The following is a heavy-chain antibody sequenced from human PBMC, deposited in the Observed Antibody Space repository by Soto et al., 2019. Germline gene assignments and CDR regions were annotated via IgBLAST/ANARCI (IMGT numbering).Heavy chain of an antibody. CDR2: IKQDGSEK. J-gene: IGHJ4*02. Sequence: EVQLVESGGGLVQPGGSLRLSCAASGFTFSGYWMSWVRQAPGKGLEWVANIKQDGSEKYYVDSVKGRFTISRDNAKNSLSLLMNSLRAEDTAVYYCAKNNRYCSSTNCFVFDYCGQGTLVTVSS. D-gene: IGHD2-2*01. V-gene: IGHV3-7*01. CDR3: AKNNRYCSSTNCFVFDY. CDR1: GFTFSGYW.